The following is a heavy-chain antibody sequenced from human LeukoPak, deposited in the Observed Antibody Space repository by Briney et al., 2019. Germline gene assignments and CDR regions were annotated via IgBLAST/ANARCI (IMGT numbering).Heavy chain of an antibody. CDR2: ISGSDSST. V-gene: IGHV3-23*01. J-gene: IGHJ4*02. CDR1: GFTFSSYA. D-gene: IGHD6-19*01. CDR3: ARSVAGHKGPFDY. Sequence: GGSLRLSCAAPGFTFSSYAMSWVRQAPGKGLEWVSAISGSDSSTHYADSVKGRFTISRDNSKNTLYLQMNSLRAEDTAVYYCARSVAGHKGPFDYWGQGTLVTVSS.